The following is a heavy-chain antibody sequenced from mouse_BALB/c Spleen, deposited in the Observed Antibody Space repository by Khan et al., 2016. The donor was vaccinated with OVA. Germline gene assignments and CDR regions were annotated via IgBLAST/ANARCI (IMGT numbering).Heavy chain of an antibody. CDR1: EFSSTNYG. CDR2: IWADGNT. Sequence: QVQLKQSGPGLVAPSQSLSIICTVSEFSSTNYGVSWVRQPPGKGLEWLGVIWADGNTNYNSALMSRLSISKDKSKSQVFLKMHSLQTDDTAMYYCATIFYDKRYYAMDYWGQGTSVTVSS. V-gene: IGHV2-9*02. CDR3: ATIFYDKRYYAMDY. D-gene: IGHD2-3*01. J-gene: IGHJ4*01.